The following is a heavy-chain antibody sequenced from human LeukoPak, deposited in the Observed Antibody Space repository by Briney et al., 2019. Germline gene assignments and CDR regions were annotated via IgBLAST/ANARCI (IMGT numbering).Heavy chain of an antibody. Sequence: PGGSLRLSCEVSGFTFSDYWMNWVRQAPGKGLEWVAHINQDGSEKSYVGSVRGRFTISRDNAKNSLYLQMNSLRAEDTAVYYCARNLGYCSGGSCFPFDYWGQGTLVTVSS. D-gene: IGHD2-15*01. CDR1: GFTFSDYW. CDR2: INQDGSEK. V-gene: IGHV3-7*01. CDR3: ARNLGYCSGGSCFPFDY. J-gene: IGHJ4*02.